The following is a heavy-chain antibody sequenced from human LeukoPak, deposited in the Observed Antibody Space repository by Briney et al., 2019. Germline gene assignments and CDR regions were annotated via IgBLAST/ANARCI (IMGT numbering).Heavy chain of an antibody. J-gene: IGHJ6*04. CDR2: ISYDGSNK. CDR3: AKGRGYQKYYYYGMDV. V-gene: IGHV3-30*18. CDR1: GFTFSSYG. Sequence: PGRSLRLSCAASGFTFSSYGMHWVREAPGKGLECGAVISYDGSNKYYADSVKGRFTISRDNSKKTLYLQMNSLGAEDTGVYYCAKGRGYQKYYYYGMDVWGKGDTVTVSS. D-gene: IGHD2-2*01.